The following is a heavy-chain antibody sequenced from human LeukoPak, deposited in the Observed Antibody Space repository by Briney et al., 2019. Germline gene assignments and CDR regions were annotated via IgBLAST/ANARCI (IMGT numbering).Heavy chain of an antibody. D-gene: IGHD6-13*01. CDR3: AKDSSSWSPSFDH. CDR2: ISTDGSNK. Sequence: GRSLRLSCAGSGFTFRSYGMHWVRQAPGKGLEWVAVISTDGSNKYYGDSVKGRFTISRDNSKNTLYLQMNSLRAEDTAVYYCAKDSSSWSPSFDHWGQGTLVTVSS. CDR1: GFTFRSYG. J-gene: IGHJ4*02. V-gene: IGHV3-30*18.